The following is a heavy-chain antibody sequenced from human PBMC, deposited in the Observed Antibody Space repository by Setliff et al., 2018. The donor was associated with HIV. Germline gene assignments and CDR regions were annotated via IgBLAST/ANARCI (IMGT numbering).Heavy chain of an antibody. J-gene: IGHJ4*02. CDR1: GYSISSGYY. V-gene: IGHV4-38-2*01. Sequence: SETLSLTCAVSGYSISSGYYWGWIRQPPGKGLEWIGSIYHSGSTYYNPSLKSRVTISVDTSKNQFSLKLSSVTAADTAVYYCARHPNYYGSGRYNYDPLYFDYWGQGTLVTVSS. D-gene: IGHD3-10*01. CDR2: IYHSGST. CDR3: ARHPNYYGSGRYNYDPLYFDY.